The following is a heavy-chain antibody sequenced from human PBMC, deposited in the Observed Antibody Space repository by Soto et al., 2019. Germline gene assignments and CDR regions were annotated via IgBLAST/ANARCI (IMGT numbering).Heavy chain of an antibody. Sequence: QVQLVQSGAEVKKPGASVKVSCKASGFTFTRYGINWVRQAPGQGLEWMGWISANSANTNYAQKLQGRITMTTDASTSTAYMELRSLRSDDTAVYYCANVYFDYWGQGTLVTVSS. CDR2: ISANSANT. V-gene: IGHV1-18*01. CDR3: ANVYFDY. J-gene: IGHJ4*02. CDR1: GFTFTRYG.